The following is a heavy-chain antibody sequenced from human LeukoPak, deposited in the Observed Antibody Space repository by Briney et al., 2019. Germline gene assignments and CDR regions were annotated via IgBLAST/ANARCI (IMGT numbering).Heavy chain of an antibody. J-gene: IGHJ4*02. CDR2: INHSGST. CDR3: ARLAVAGHITGIDY. CDR1: GGSFSGYY. Sequence: SETLSLTCAVYGGSFSGYYWSWLRQPPGKGLEWIGEINHSGSTNYNPSLKSRVTISVDTSKNQFSLKLSSVTAADTAVYYCARLAVAGHITGIDYWGQGTLVTVSS. V-gene: IGHV4-34*01. D-gene: IGHD6-19*01.